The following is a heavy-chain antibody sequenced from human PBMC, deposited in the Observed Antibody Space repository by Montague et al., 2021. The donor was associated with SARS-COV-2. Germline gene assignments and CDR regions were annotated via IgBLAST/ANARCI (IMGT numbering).Heavy chain of an antibody. CDR3: AKDPHYDFWSGYYFDY. Sequence: SLRLSCAASGFTFSNYAISWVRQAPGKGLEWVSVIYSGGSSTYYADSVKGRFTISRDNSKNTLYLQMNSLRPEDTAVYYCAKDPHYDFWSGYYFDYWGQGTLVTVSS. J-gene: IGHJ4*02. CDR1: GFTFSNYA. CDR2: IYSGGSST. D-gene: IGHD3-3*01. V-gene: IGHV3-23*03.